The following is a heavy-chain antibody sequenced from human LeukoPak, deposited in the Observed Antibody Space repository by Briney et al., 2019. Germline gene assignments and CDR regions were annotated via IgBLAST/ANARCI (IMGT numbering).Heavy chain of an antibody. V-gene: IGHV3-23*01. Sequence: PGGSLRLSCAASGFTFSSYAMSWVRQAPGKGLEWVSAISASGGTTYYADSVKGRFTISRDNPKNTLYLQMNSLRAEDTAVYYCAKDLSSGYPYYFDYWGQGTLVTVSS. J-gene: IGHJ4*02. CDR3: AKDLSSGYPYYFDY. D-gene: IGHD3-22*01. CDR2: ISASGGTT. CDR1: GFTFSSYA.